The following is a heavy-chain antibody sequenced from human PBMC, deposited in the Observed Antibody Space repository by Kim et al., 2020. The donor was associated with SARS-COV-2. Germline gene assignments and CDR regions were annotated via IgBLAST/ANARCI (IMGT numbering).Heavy chain of an antibody. D-gene: IGHD3-10*01. CDR2: IKSKTDGGTT. CDR1: GFTFSNAW. CDR3: TTGGDITMVRGVVLY. J-gene: IGHJ4*02. Sequence: GGSLRLSCAASGFTFSNAWMSWVRQAPGKGLEWVGRIKSKTDGGTTDYAAPVKGRFTISRDDSKNTLYLQMNSLKTEDTAVYYCTTGGDITMVRGVVLYWGQGTLVTVSS. V-gene: IGHV3-15*01.